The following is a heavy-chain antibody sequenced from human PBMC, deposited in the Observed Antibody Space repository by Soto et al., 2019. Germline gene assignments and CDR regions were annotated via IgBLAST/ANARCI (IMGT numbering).Heavy chain of an antibody. Sequence: QLQLQESGPGLVKPSETLSLTCTVSGGSISSSSYYWGWIRQPPGKGLEWIGRIYYSGSTYYNPSLKSRVTISVDTSKKQFSLKLSSVTAADTAVYYCARRPILTYGGNPGRRYYFDYWGQGTLVTVSS. CDR1: GGSISSSSYY. V-gene: IGHV4-39*01. CDR2: IYYSGST. J-gene: IGHJ4*02. CDR3: ARRPILTYGGNPGRRYYFDY. D-gene: IGHD4-17*01.